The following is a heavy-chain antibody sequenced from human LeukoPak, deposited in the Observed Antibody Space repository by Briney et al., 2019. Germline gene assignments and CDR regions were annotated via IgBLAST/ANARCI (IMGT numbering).Heavy chain of an antibody. D-gene: IGHD4-23*01. Sequence: GGSLRLSCAASGFSVSDNYMTWVRKAPGKGLEWVSVIYRGGHTYYADSVKGRFSISRDISKNTVSLQMNSLRADDTAVYHCATFSYAGNAGGSAGSWGQGTLVTVSS. CDR2: IYRGGHT. CDR1: GFSVSDNY. CDR3: ATFSYAGNAGGSAGS. J-gene: IGHJ5*02. V-gene: IGHV3-53*01.